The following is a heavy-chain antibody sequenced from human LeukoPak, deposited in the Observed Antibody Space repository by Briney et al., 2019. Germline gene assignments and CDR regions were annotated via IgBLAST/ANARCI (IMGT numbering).Heavy chain of an antibody. CDR1: GFTFDDYA. Sequence: GGPLRLSCAASGFTFDDYAMHWVRQAPGKGLEWVSLISGDGGSTYYADSVKGRFTISRDNSKNSLYLQMNSLRTEDTALYYCAKIAVAAAPNGVDYWGQGTLVTVSS. J-gene: IGHJ4*02. CDR2: ISGDGGST. D-gene: IGHD6-13*01. V-gene: IGHV3-43*02. CDR3: AKIAVAAAPNGVDY.